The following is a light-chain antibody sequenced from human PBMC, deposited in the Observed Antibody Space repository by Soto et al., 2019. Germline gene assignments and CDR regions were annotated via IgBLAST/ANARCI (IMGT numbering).Light chain of an antibody. Sequence: DIVLTQSPGTLSLSPGEGATLSCRASQSVSSSHLAWYQQKPGQAPRLVIYGASSRATGIPDRFSGSGSGTXFTLTXSRLEPEDFAVXYCQQYGGSPLYTFGQGTTLEIK. CDR2: GAS. J-gene: IGKJ2*01. CDR1: QSVSSSH. V-gene: IGKV3-20*01. CDR3: QQYGGSPLYT.